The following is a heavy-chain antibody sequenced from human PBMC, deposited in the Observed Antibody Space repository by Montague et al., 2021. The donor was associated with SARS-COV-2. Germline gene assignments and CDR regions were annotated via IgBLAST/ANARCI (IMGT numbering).Heavy chain of an antibody. Sequence: SLRLSCAASGFTFSSYAMSWARQAPGKGLEWVSGVTGSGDNTFYADSVKGRFSISRDNSKNTLFLQMSSLRAEDTAVYYCAKNRIAVAGPGAVHYWGQGTLVTVSS. D-gene: IGHD6-19*01. CDR2: VTGSGDNT. CDR3: AKNRIAVAGPGAVHY. V-gene: IGHV3-23*01. CDR1: GFTFSSYA. J-gene: IGHJ4*02.